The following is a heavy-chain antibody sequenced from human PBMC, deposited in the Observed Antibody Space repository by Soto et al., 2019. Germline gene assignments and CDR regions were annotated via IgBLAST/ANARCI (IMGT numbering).Heavy chain of an antibody. CDR2: ISSYNGNT. CDR1: GYTFTSYG. D-gene: IGHD2-2*01. V-gene: IGHV1-18*04. CDR3: ARGPRYCSSTSCFSGVTWFDP. Sequence: QVQLVQSGAEVKKPGASVKVSCKASGYTFTSYGISWVRQAPGQGLEWMGWISSYNGNTNYAQKVQGRVTMTTDKSTSTTYMELRSLRSDDTAVYYCARGPRYCSSTSCFSGVTWFDPWGQGTLVTVSS. J-gene: IGHJ5*02.